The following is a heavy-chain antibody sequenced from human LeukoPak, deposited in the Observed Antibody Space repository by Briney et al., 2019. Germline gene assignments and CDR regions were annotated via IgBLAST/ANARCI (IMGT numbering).Heavy chain of an antibody. CDR1: GFTFSSYG. Sequence: GRSLRLSCATSGFTFSSYGMHWVRQAPGKGLEWVALIWYDGTDKDYADSVKGRFTISRDNSKNTVYLQMNSLRAEDTAVYYCARDRSGYSYSYYFDYWGQGTLVTVSS. J-gene: IGHJ4*02. V-gene: IGHV3-33*01. CDR2: IWYDGTDK. D-gene: IGHD5-18*01. CDR3: ARDRSGYSYSYYFDY.